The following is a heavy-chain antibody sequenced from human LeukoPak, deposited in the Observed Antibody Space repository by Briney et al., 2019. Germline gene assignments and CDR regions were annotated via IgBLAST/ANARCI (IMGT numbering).Heavy chain of an antibody. CDR2: INPNSGGT. CDR1: GYTLTELS. CDR3: ARDIAARLNNWFDP. J-gene: IGHJ5*02. V-gene: IGHV1-2*02. D-gene: IGHD6-6*01. Sequence: ASVKVSCKVSGYTLTELSMHWVRQAPGQGLEWMGWINPNSGGTNYAQKFQGRVTMTRDTSISTAYMELSRLRSDDTAVYYCARDIAARLNNWFDPWGQGTLVTVSS.